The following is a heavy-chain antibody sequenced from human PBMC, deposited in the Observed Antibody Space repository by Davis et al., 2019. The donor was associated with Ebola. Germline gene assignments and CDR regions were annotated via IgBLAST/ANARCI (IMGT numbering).Heavy chain of an antibody. V-gene: IGHV4-61*01. CDR1: GGSVSSGSYY. CDR2: IYYSGST. CDR3: AREGKYRDESRTFDY. Sequence: GSLRLSCTVSGGSVSSGSYYWSWIRQPPGKGLEWIGYIYYSGSTNYNPSLKSRVTISVDTSKNQFSLKLSSVTAADTAVYYCAREGKYRDESRTFDYWGQGTLVTVSS. D-gene: IGHD2-2*01. J-gene: IGHJ4*02.